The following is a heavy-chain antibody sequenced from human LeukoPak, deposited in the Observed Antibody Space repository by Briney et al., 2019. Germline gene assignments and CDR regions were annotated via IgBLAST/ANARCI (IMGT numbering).Heavy chain of an antibody. Sequence: PGGSLRLSCAASGFTFGSYAMSWVRQAPGKGLEWVSAISGSGGSTYYADSVKGRFTISRDNSKNTLYLQMNSLRAEDTAVYYCFFMERVPRHYDSSGYSDYWGQGTLVTVSS. V-gene: IGHV3-23*01. J-gene: IGHJ4*02. CDR2: ISGSGGST. CDR3: FFMERVPRHYDSSGYSDY. CDR1: GFTFGSYA. D-gene: IGHD3-22*01.